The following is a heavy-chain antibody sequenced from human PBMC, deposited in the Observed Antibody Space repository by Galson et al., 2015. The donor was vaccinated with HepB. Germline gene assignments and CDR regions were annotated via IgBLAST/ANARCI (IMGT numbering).Heavy chain of an antibody. CDR2: IYYGGRT. D-gene: IGHD2-8*01. J-gene: IGHJ3*02. CDR3: AIPLVLNGRFNPWVCPFHI. Sequence: LSLTCAVSGVSISSSLYYWGWIRQSPKKGLEWIGSIYYGGRTYFSPSLQSRVAMSVDTSKNQLSLTLSSVTAGDTAGYYCAIPLVLNGRFNPWVCPFHIWGHGTMVTVSA. V-gene: IGHV4-39*01. CDR1: GVSISSSLYY.